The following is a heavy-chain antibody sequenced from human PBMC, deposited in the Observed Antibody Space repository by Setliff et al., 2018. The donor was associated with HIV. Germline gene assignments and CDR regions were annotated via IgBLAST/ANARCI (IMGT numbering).Heavy chain of an antibody. CDR1: GGSISTSRYY. V-gene: IGHV4-39*01. Sequence: PSETLSLTCTVSGGSISTSRYYWGWIRQPPGKGLEWIGSINYRGNTYYNPSLKSRAAISVDTSKNQISLRLNSVTATDTAVYYCARRTFGSGRLDPWGQGTLVTVSS. D-gene: IGHD3-16*01. CDR3: ARRTFGSGRLDP. CDR2: INYRGNT. J-gene: IGHJ5*02.